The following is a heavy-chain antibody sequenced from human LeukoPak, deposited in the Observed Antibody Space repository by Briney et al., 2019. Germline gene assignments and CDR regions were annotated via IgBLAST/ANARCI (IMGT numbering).Heavy chain of an antibody. CDR3: ARDLSLAVPVQGY. V-gene: IGHV1-2*02. CDR2: INPNSGGT. CDR1: GFTFSSYG. Sequence: PGGSLRLSCAASGFTFSSYGMHWVRQAPGQGLEWMGWINPNSGGTNYAQKFQGRVTMTGDTSISTAYMELSRLRSDDTAVYYCARDLSLAVPVQGYWGQGTLVTVSS. D-gene: IGHD6-19*01. J-gene: IGHJ4*02.